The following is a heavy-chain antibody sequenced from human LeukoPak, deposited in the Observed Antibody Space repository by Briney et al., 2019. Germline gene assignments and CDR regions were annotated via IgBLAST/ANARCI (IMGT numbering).Heavy chain of an antibody. CDR3: TTDAITTVTKSYYYGMDV. CDR1: GFTFSNAW. J-gene: IGHJ6*04. CDR2: IKSKTDGGTT. Sequence: PGGSLRLSCAASGFTFSNAWMSWVRQAPGKGLEWVGRIKSKTDGGTTDYAAPVKGRFTISRDDSKNTLYLQMNSLKTEDTAVYYCTTDAITTVTKSYYYGMDVWGKGTTVTVSS. D-gene: IGHD4-17*01. V-gene: IGHV3-15*01.